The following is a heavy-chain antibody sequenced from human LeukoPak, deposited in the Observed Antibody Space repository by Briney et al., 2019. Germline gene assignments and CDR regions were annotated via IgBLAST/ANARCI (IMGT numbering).Heavy chain of an antibody. CDR1: GFTFSSYG. CDR2: IGYGGSNK. V-gene: IGHV3-33*08. J-gene: IGHJ6*03. CDR3: AAQQLVPYYYYYMDV. Sequence: QPGRSLRLSCAASGFTFSSYGMHWVRQAPGKGLEWVAVIGYGGSNKYYADSVKGRFTISRDNSKNTLYLQMNSLRAEDTAVYYCAAQQLVPYYYYYMDVWGKGTTVTVSS. D-gene: IGHD6-13*01.